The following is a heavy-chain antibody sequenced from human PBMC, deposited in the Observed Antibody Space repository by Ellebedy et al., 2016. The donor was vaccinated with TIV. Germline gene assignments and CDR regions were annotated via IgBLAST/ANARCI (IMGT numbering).Heavy chain of an antibody. Sequence: GSLRLSCKGSGYSFTSYWIAWVRQMPGKGLEWMGIIYPGDSYTRYSPSFQGQVTISADKSISTAYLQWSSLKASDTAMYYCARRHWNYGGDYWGQGTLVTVSS. J-gene: IGHJ4*02. CDR2: IYPGDSYT. V-gene: IGHV5-51*01. D-gene: IGHD1-7*01. CDR1: GYSFTSYW. CDR3: ARRHWNYGGDY.